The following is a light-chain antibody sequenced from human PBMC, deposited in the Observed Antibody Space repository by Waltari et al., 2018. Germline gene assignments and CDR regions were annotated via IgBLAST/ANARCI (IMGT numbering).Light chain of an antibody. CDR3: QKYGRLPAT. V-gene: IGKV3-20*01. CDR1: QSVSRT. Sequence: DIVLTQSPGTLSLSPGERATLSCRASQSVSRTLAWYQQKPGQAPRLLLYDASTRATGIADRFSGSGSGTDFSLTISRLEPEDFAVYYCQKYGRLPATFGQGTKVEIK. J-gene: IGKJ1*01. CDR2: DAS.